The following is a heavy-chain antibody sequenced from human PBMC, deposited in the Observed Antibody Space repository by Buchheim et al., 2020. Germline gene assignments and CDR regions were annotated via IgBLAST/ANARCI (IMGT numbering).Heavy chain of an antibody. Sequence: QLVESGGALVQPGGSLRLSCVASMSTFSNSEMNWVRQTPGKGLEWISYISSSSNSIYYADYVKGRVTISRDNAKNSLYLQMDSLRAEDTAIYYCARDVTAVLTFYYYGMDVWGQGT. CDR1: MSTFSNSE. D-gene: IGHD4/OR15-4a*01. CDR2: ISSSSNSI. CDR3: ARDVTAVLTFYYYGMDV. J-gene: IGHJ6*02. V-gene: IGHV3-48*03.